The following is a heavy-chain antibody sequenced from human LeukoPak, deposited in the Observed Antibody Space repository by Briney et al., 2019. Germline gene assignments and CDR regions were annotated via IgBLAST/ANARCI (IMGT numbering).Heavy chain of an antibody. CDR2: IYHSGST. CDR1: GYSISSGYY. CDR3: ARWDCSGGSCYNPIFDY. V-gene: IGHV4-38-2*01. D-gene: IGHD2-15*01. J-gene: IGHJ4*02. Sequence: SETLSLTCAVSGYSISSGYYWGWIRQPPGKGLEWIGSIYHSGSTYYNPSLKSRVTISVDTSKNQFSLKLSSVTAADAAVYYCARWDCSGGSCYNPIFDYWGQGTLVTVSS.